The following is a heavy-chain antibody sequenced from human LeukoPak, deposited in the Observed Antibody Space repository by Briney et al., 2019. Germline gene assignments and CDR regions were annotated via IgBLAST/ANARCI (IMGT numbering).Heavy chain of an antibody. CDR1: GESFSTYY. V-gene: IGHV4-31*11. D-gene: IGHD5-18*01. CDR2: IYYSGST. CDR3: AREGGGIQLWFPFFDY. Sequence: SETLSLTCAVYGESFSTYYWSWIRQHPGKGLEWIGYIYYSGSTYYNPSLKSRVTISVDTSKNQFSLKLSSVTAADTAVYYCAREGGGIQLWFPFFDYWGQGTLVTVSS. J-gene: IGHJ4*02.